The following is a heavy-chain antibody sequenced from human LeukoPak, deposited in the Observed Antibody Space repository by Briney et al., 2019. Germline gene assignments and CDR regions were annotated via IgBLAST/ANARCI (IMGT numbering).Heavy chain of an antibody. CDR1: GGSINNFY. V-gene: IGHV4-4*07. CDR3: ARGSGVPGVWFRESNSIYFLGRGV. J-gene: IGHJ6*02. D-gene: IGHD3-10*01. Sequence: SETLSLTCSVSGGSINNFYWTWIRQPAGEGLEWIGRIYPNGDTNYNPSLKSRLTLSIDTSKNQFSLRLNSVTAADTALYFCARGSGVPGVWFRESNSIYFLGRGVGGRGTTVTVPS. CDR2: IYPNGDT.